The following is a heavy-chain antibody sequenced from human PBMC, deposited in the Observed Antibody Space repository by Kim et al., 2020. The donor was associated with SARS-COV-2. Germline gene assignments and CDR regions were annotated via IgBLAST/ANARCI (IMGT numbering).Heavy chain of an antibody. V-gene: IGHV1-3*01. CDR3: ARHLKPYDSSGYYGRFDY. Sequence: QGRVTITRDTSASTAYMELSSLRSEDTAVYYCARHLKPYDSSGYYGRFDYWGQGTLVTVSS. D-gene: IGHD3-22*01. J-gene: IGHJ4*02.